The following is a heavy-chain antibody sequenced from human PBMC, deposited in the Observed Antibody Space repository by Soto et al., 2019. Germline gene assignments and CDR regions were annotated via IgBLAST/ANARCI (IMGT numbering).Heavy chain of an antibody. Sequence: GGSLRLSCAASGFTFSSYAMSWVRQAPGKGLEWVSAISGSGGSTYYADSVKGRFTISRDNSKNTLYLQMNSLRAEDMAVYYCAKGAGSSWFPNWFDPWGQGTLVTVSS. J-gene: IGHJ5*02. CDR2: ISGSGGST. CDR3: AKGAGSSWFPNWFDP. V-gene: IGHV3-23*01. D-gene: IGHD6-13*01. CDR1: GFTFSSYA.